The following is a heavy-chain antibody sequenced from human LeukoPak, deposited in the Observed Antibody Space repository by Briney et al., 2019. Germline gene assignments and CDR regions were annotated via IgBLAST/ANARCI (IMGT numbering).Heavy chain of an antibody. D-gene: IGHD2-2*01. CDR1: GYTFTSYG. Sequence: GASVKVSCKASGYTFTSYGISWVRQAPGQGLEWMGWISAYNGNTNYAQKFQGRVTMTRDTSISTAYMELSRLRSDDTAVYYCAREGLVVPAAIRGAFDIWGQGTMVTVSS. V-gene: IGHV1-18*01. CDR2: ISAYNGNT. J-gene: IGHJ3*02. CDR3: AREGLVVPAAIRGAFDI.